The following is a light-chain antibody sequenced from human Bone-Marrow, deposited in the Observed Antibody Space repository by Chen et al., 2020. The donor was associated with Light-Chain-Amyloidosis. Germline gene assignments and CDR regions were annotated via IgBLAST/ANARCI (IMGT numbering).Light chain of an antibody. Sequence: QSALTQPAPLSGSPGQSITISCTGTSSDVGGDNHVSWYQQHPDQAPKLMIYEVTNRPSWVPDRVSGSKSDNADSLPISGLQTEDEADYFCSAYTITSALVVGSGTRVTGL. CDR3: SAYTITSALV. J-gene: IGLJ1*01. CDR2: EVT. CDR1: SSDVGGDNH. V-gene: IGLV2-14*01.